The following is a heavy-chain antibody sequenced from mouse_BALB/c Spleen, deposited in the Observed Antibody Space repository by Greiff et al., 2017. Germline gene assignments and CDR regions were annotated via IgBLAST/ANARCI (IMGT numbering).Heavy chain of an antibody. CDR3: ARNYRRMDY. CDR1: GFNIKDYY. CDR2: IDPENGDT. J-gene: IGHJ4*01. V-gene: IGHV14-4*02. D-gene: IGHD2-14*01. Sequence: EVKVVESGAELVRSGASVKLSCTASGFNIKDYYMHWVKQRPEQGLEWIGWIDPENGDTEYAPKFQGKATMTADTSSNTAYLQLSSLTSEDTAVYYCARNYRRMDYWGQGTSVTVSS.